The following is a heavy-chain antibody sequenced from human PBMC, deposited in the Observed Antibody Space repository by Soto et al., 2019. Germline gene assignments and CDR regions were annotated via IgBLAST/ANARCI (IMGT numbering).Heavy chain of an antibody. J-gene: IGHJ6*01. D-gene: IGHD3-10*01. V-gene: IGHV1-3*01. Sequence: ASVKVSCKASGYTFTSYALHWVRQAPGQRLEWMGWINAGNGNTKYSKKFQGRVTITRDTSASTAYMELNSLRDEDTAVYYCAKGDRWFGWDVWGQGTTVTVSS. CDR3: AKGDRWFGWDV. CDR2: INAGNGNT. CDR1: GYTFTSYA.